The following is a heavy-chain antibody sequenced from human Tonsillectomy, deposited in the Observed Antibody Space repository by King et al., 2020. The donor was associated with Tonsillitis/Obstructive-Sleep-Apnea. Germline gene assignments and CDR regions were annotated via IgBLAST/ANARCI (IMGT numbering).Heavy chain of an antibody. CDR2: ISRSGEPI. Sequence: VQLVESGGGLVKPGGSLRLSCPALGFIFVSISLNWSRQAPGKGWEWIYTISRSGEPIYYADSVKGRFTISRDNAKNSLYLQMNSLRDEDTALYYCARGPGLIDYWGQGTLVSVSS. CDR1: GFIFVSIS. D-gene: IGHD3/OR15-3a*01. CDR3: ARGPGLIDY. V-gene: IGHV3-48*02. J-gene: IGHJ4*02.